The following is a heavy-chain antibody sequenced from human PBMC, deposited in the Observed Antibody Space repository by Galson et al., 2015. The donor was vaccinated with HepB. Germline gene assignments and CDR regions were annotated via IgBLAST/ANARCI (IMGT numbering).Heavy chain of an antibody. CDR2: IWYDGSNK. J-gene: IGHJ6*02. D-gene: IGHD3-10*01. CDR1: GFTFSSYG. CDR3: ARAYYYGSGSYYNVAFFYYYGMDV. V-gene: IGHV3-33*01. Sequence: SLRLSCAASGFTFSSYGMHWVRQAPGKGLEWVAVIWYDGSNKYYADSVKGRFTISRDNSKNTLYLQMNSLRAEDTAVYYCARAYYYGSGSYYNVAFFYYYGMDVWGQGTTVTVSS.